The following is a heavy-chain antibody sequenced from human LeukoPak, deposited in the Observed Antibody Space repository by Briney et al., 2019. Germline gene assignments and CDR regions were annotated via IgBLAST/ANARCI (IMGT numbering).Heavy chain of an antibody. Sequence: GESLKISCKGSGYIFSNYWIGWVRQMPGQGLEWMGIIYPGDSDTRYSPSFQGQVTISADKSISTAYLQWSSLKASDTAMYYCARRGDTAMVGGFDYWGQGTLVTVSS. CDR3: ARRGDTAMVGGFDY. V-gene: IGHV5-51*01. CDR1: GYIFSNYW. CDR2: IYPGDSDT. D-gene: IGHD5-18*01. J-gene: IGHJ4*02.